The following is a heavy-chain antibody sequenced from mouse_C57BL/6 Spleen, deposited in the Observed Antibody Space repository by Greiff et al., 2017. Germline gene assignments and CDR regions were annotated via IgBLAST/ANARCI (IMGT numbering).Heavy chain of an antibody. V-gene: IGHV14-4*01. CDR3: TTRHYYGSSQSPMDY. Sequence: VQLQQSGAELVRPGASVKLSCTASGFNIKDAYMHWVKQRPEQGLEWIGWIDPENGDTEYASKFQGKAPITADTSSNTAYLQLSSLTSEDTAVYYCTTRHYYGSSQSPMDYWGQGTSVTVSS. D-gene: IGHD1-1*01. J-gene: IGHJ4*01. CDR2: IDPENGDT. CDR1: GFNIKDAY.